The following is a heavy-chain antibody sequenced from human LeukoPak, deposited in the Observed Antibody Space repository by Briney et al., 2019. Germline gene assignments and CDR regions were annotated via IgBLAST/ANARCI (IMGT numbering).Heavy chain of an antibody. V-gene: IGHV4-34*01. J-gene: IGHJ5*02. Sequence: SETLSLTCAVYGGSFSGYYWSWIRPPPGKGLEWIGEINHSGSTNYNPSLKSRVTISVDTSKNQFSLKLSSVTAADTAVYYCARAGWGPTQYYYDSSGYLVRGNWFDPWGQGTLVTVSS. CDR2: INHSGST. CDR3: ARAGWGPTQYYYDSSGYLVRGNWFDP. CDR1: GGSFSGYY. D-gene: IGHD3-22*01.